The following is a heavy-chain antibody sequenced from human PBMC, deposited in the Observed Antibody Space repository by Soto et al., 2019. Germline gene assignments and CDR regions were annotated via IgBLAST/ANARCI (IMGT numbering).Heavy chain of an antibody. V-gene: IGHV4-31*03. D-gene: IGHD3-10*01. CDR3: ARDGKKWFGELLNYYGMDV. J-gene: IGHJ6*02. CDR2: IYYSGST. CDR1: GGSISSGGYY. Sequence: SETLSLTCTVSGGSISSGGYYWSWIRQHPGKGLEWIGYIYYSGSTYYNPSLKSRVTISVDTSKNQFSLKLSSVTAADTAVYYCARDGKKWFGELLNYYGMDVWGQGTTVTVSS.